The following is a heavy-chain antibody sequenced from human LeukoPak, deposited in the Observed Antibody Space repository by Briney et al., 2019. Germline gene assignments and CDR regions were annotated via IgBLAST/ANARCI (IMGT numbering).Heavy chain of an antibody. CDR2: IKEDGSQK. J-gene: IGHJ4*02. CDR3: ARGVWFGESLGSGSDY. D-gene: IGHD3-10*01. V-gene: IGHV3-7*01. Sequence: GGSLRLSCAASGFAFSSYWMNWVRQAPGKGLEWVANIKEDGSQKKYVDSVKGRFTISRDNAKNSLYLQMTSLRVEDTAVYYCARGVWFGESLGSGSDYWAREPWSPSPQ. CDR1: GFAFSSYW.